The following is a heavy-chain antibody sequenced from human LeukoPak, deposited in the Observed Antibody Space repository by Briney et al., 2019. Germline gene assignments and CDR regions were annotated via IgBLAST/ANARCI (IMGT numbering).Heavy chain of an antibody. V-gene: IGHV1-18*01. Sequence: ASVKVSCKASGYTFSSYGFSWVRQAPGQGLEWMGWIRAYNGNTNYAQKLQGRVTMTTDTSTTTAYIDLRNLRSDDTAVYYCARGPYCSGATCYSQYFDYWGQGTLVTVSS. CDR2: IRAYNGNT. J-gene: IGHJ4*02. D-gene: IGHD2-15*01. CDR3: ARGPYCSGATCYSQYFDY. CDR1: GYTFSSYG.